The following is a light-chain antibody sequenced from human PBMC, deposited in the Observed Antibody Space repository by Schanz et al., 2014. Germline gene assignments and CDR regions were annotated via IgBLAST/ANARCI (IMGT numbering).Light chain of an antibody. CDR2: DNN. Sequence: QSVLTQPPSVSAAPGQKVTISCSGINSNIGNNYVSWYQQLPGTAPKLLIYDNNQRPSGIPDRFSGSKSGTSATLGITGLQTGDEDDYYCGTWDSRLSAVVFGGGTKLTVL. CDR3: GTWDSRLSAVV. CDR1: NSNIGNNY. V-gene: IGLV1-51*01. J-gene: IGLJ2*01.